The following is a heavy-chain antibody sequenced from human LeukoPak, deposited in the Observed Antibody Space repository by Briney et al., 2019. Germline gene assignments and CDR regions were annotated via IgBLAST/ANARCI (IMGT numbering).Heavy chain of an antibody. V-gene: IGHV4-30-4*01. Sequence: SETLSLTCTVSGGSISSGDYYWSWIRQPPGKGLEWIGYIYYSGSTYYNPSLKSRVTMSVDTSKNQFSPKLSSVTAADTAVYYCARRSIVVVPAAPFDYWGQGTLVTVSS. D-gene: IGHD2-2*01. CDR3: ARRSIVVVPAAPFDY. CDR2: IYYSGST. CDR1: GGSISSGDYY. J-gene: IGHJ4*02.